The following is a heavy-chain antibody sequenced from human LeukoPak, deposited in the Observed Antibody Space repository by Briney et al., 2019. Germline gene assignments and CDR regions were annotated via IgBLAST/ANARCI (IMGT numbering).Heavy chain of an antibody. CDR2: LFQLQIVRT. D-gene: IGHD3-10*02. Sequence: SETLSLTCTVSGSSITSTYYWAWFRQPPGKGLEWIATLFQLQIVRTFNNPSLESRVTMSLDTSQNQFSLNLTSVTAADTALYFCARVLNVPKLIDSWGQGTLVTVSS. CDR1: GSSITSTYY. J-gene: IGHJ4*02. V-gene: IGHV4-38-2*02. CDR3: ARVLNVPKLIDS.